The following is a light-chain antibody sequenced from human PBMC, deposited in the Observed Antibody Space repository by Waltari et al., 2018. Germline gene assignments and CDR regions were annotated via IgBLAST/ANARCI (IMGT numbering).Light chain of an antibody. V-gene: IGLV2-14*01. CDR3: SSKSTSSILVV. J-gene: IGLJ2*01. Sequence: QSALTQPASVSGSPGQSITISCPGTSSAVGAYHYVSWYQQHPGKAPKIMIYEVSNRYPGVSNRFSGSKSGNTASLTISGLQAEDEADYYCSSKSTSSILVVFGGGTKLTVL. CDR1: SSAVGAYHY. CDR2: EVS.